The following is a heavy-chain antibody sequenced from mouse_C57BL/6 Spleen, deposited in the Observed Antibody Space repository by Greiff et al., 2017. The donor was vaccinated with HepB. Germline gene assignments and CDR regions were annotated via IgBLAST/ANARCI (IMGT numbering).Heavy chain of an antibody. CDR2: IHPNSGST. D-gene: IGHD3-3*01. CDR3: ARGGTWAYFDY. Sequence: VKLQQPGAELVKPGASVKLSCKASGYTFTSYWMHWVKQRPGQGLEWIGMIHPNSGSTNYNEKFKSKATLTVDKSSSTAYMELSSLTSEDSAVYYCARGGTWAYFDYWGQGTTLTVSS. V-gene: IGHV1-64*01. J-gene: IGHJ2*01. CDR1: GYTFTSYW.